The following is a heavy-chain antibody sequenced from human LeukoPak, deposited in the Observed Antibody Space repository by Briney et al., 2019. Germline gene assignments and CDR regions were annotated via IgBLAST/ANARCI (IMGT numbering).Heavy chain of an antibody. CDR1: GDSISNYY. V-gene: IGHV4-59*01. J-gene: IGHJ3*02. CDR2: IYYSGNT. Sequence: SETLSLTCTVSGDSISNYYWSWIRQPPGKGLEWIGYIYYSGNTDYNPSLKSRVTISVDTSKNQFSLGLNSVTAADTAVYYCARYRNEALFAFDIWGQGTMVTVSS. D-gene: IGHD1-14*01. CDR3: ARYRNEALFAFDI.